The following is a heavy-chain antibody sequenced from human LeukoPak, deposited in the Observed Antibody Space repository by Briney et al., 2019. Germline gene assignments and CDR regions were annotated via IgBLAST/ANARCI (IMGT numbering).Heavy chain of an antibody. CDR1: GGSVSSYY. CDR2: IYHSGST. Sequence: SETLSLTCTVSGGSVSSYYWSWIRQPPGKGLEWIGYIYHSGSTNHNPSLTSRVTISVDTSKNQFSLKLSSVPAADTAVYYCARVGEVAFYYYYGMDVWGKGPTVSVSS. CDR3: ARVGEVAFYYYYGMDV. V-gene: IGHV4-59*02. J-gene: IGHJ6*04.